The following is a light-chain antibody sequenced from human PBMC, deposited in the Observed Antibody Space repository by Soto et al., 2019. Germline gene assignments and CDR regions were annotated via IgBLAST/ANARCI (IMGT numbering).Light chain of an antibody. J-gene: IGKJ4*01. CDR1: QTLGGR. CDR2: DAS. CDR3: QQHSSFAS. V-gene: IGKV1-5*01. Sequence: DIQMTQSPFTLSASVGDIVTISCRASQTLGGRLAWYQQKPGKAPRLLIYDASSLESGVPSRFSASGSATDFTLTISGLQPEDFATYYCQQHSSFASFGGGTTV.